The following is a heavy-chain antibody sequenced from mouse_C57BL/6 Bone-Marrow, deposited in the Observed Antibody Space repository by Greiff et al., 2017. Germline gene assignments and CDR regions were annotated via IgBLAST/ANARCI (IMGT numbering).Heavy chain of an antibody. CDR2: ISSGSSTI. D-gene: IGHD2-5*01. CDR3: ASKGYYSNYVFYAMDY. J-gene: IGHJ4*01. V-gene: IGHV5-17*01. Sequence: EVQLVESGGGLVKPGGSLKLSCAASGFTFSDYGMHWVRQAPEKGLEWVAYISSGSSTIYYADTVKGRFTISRDNAKNTLFLQMTSLMSADTAMYYCASKGYYSNYVFYAMDYWGQGTSVTVSS. CDR1: GFTFSDYG.